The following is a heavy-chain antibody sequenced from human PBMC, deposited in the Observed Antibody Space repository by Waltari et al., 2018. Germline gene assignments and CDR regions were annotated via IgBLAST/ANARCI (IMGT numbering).Heavy chain of an antibody. CDR3: ATSSYWAFDY. V-gene: IGHV3-7*02. CDR2: IRPDGSVT. CDR1: GFTFSTTW. Sequence: EVQLVESGGDLVQPGGSLRLSCAASGFTFSTTWMTWVRQGPGKGRDWGANIRPDGSVTHYVDSVKGRFTISRDNAKNSLYLQMDSLRADDTAVYYCATSSYWAFDYWGQGTLVTVSS. J-gene: IGHJ4*02. D-gene: IGHD2-8*02.